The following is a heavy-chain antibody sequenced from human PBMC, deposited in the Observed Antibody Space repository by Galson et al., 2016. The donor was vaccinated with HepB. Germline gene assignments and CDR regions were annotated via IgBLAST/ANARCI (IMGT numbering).Heavy chain of an antibody. V-gene: IGHV4-59*01. J-gene: IGHJ3*02. CDR3: ARAYSRHYDILTGWSRPVDVFDI. CDR2: MSYSGSA. Sequence: SETLSLTCSVSGDSISTYYWSWIRQPPGKGLEWIGYMSYSGSANYNPSLKRRVPISVDTSKNQFSLKLSSVTAADTAVYCCARAYSRHYDILTGWSRPVDVFDIWGQGTMVTVSS. CDR1: GDSISTYY. D-gene: IGHD3-9*01.